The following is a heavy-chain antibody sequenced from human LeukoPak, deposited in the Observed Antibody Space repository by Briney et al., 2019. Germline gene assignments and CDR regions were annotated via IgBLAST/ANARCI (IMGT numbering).Heavy chain of an antibody. Sequence: GGSLRLSCAASGFTFSSYWMSWVRQAPGKGLEWVANIKQDGSEKYYVDSVKGRFTISRDNAKNSLYLPMNSLRAEDTAVYYCARDQSYDFWSGYYSYYGMDVWGQGTTVTVSS. CDR3: ARDQSYDFWSGYYSYYGMDV. J-gene: IGHJ6*02. CDR1: GFTFSSYW. V-gene: IGHV3-7*01. CDR2: IKQDGSEK. D-gene: IGHD3-3*01.